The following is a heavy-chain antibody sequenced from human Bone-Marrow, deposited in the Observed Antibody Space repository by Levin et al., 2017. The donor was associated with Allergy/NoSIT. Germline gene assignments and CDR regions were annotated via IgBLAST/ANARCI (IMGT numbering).Heavy chain of an antibody. Sequence: SQTLSLTCTVSGGSISGYYWSWIRPPPGKGLEWIGYIYYSGSTKYNPSLKSRVTISVDTSKNQVSLTLSSVTAADTAVYYCARALRSEEDHWGQGTLVTVSS. CDR2: IYYSGST. D-gene: IGHD6-25*01. CDR1: GGSISGYY. CDR3: ARALRSEEDH. J-gene: IGHJ4*02. V-gene: IGHV4-59*01.